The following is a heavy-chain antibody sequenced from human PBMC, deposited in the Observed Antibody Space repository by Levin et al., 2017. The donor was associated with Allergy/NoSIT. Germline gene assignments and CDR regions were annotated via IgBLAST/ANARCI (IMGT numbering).Heavy chain of an antibody. V-gene: IGHV3-23*01. CDR1: GFTFSSYA. Sequence: QSGGSLRLSCAASGFTFSSYAMSWVRQAPGKGLEWVSAISGSGGSTYYADSVKGRFTISRDNSKNTLYLQMNSLRAEDTAVYYCAKDGGIAVAGTEGYFDYWGQGTLVTVSS. CDR3: AKDGGIAVAGTEGYFDY. J-gene: IGHJ4*02. CDR2: ISGSGGST. D-gene: IGHD6-19*01.